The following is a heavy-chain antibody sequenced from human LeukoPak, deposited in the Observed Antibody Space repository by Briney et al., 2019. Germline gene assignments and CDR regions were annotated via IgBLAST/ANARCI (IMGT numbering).Heavy chain of an antibody. CDR3: ARDGTVATNWFDP. V-gene: IGHV4-59*02. D-gene: IGHD5-12*01. J-gene: IGHJ5*02. CDR1: GGSVSSYY. Sequence: SETLSLTCTVSGGSVSSYYWRWIRQPPGKGLGWIGYIKSSGSSNYNPSLKSRVTISMDASKNQFSLRLNSVTAADTAVYYCARDGTVATNWFDPWGQGTLVTVSS. CDR2: IKSSGSS.